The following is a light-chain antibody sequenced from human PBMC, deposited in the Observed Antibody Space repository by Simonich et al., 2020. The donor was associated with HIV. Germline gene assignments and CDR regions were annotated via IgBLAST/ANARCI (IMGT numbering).Light chain of an antibody. CDR1: QDISIY. V-gene: IGKV1-9*01. CDR3: QQLSSHPT. Sequence: IQLTQSPSFLSASVGNRVTITCRARQDISIYLAWYQQKPGKAPNLLTSAASTLQSGVPSRFSGSGSGTEFTLTISSLQPEDVTTYYCQQLSSHPTFGQGTKLEIK. J-gene: IGKJ2*01. CDR2: AAS.